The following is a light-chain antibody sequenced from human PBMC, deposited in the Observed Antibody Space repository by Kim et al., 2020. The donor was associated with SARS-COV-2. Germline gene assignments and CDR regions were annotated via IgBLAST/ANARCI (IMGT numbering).Light chain of an antibody. J-gene: IGKJ2*01. Sequence: LSPGERVTLSCRASQSVYRNYLAWYQQKPGQSPRLLIYGASSRPTGVPDRFSGSGSGTDFTLTISRLEPEDFAVYYCQQYGTSPYTFGQGTKLEIK. CDR2: GAS. CDR3: QQYGTSPYT. V-gene: IGKV3-20*01. CDR1: QSVYRNY.